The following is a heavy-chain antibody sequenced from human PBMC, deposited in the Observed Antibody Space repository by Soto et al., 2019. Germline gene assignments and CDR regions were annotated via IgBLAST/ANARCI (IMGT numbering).Heavy chain of an antibody. CDR3: ARMTTVTDVDY. D-gene: IGHD4-17*01. J-gene: IGHJ4*02. CDR1: GGSFSGYY. Sequence: SETLSLTCAVYGGSFSGYYWSWIRQPPGKGLEWIGEINHSGSTNYNPSLKSRVTISVDTSKNQFSLKLSSVTTADTAVYYCARMTTVTDVDYWGQGTLVTVSS. CDR2: INHSGST. V-gene: IGHV4-34*01.